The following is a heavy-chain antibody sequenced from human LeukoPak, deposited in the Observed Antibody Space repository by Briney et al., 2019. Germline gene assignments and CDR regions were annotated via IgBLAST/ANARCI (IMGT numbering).Heavy chain of an antibody. V-gene: IGHV3-48*02. CDR1: GFTFSSYS. Sequence: GGSLRLSCAASGFTFSSYSMTWVRQAPGKGLEWVSYISSSSKTIYYADSVKGRFTISRDNAKKSLDLQRNSLRDEDTAVYYCARDHRSGSGSGTQANDYWGQGTLVTVSS. J-gene: IGHJ4*02. CDR3: ARDHRSGSGSGTQANDY. CDR2: ISSSSKTI. D-gene: IGHD3-10*01.